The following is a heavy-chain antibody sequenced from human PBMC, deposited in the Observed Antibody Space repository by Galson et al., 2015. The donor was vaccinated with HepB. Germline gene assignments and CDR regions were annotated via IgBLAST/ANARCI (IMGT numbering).Heavy chain of an antibody. Sequence: SLRLSCAVSGFMLRDNYMSWVRQAPGKGLEWVANIKEVRSDTYYVDSVKGRFTISRDNAKNSLLMHMTILNAEDTAVYYCARYYWADSYYMDVWGKGTTVTASS. CDR3: ARYYWADSYYMDV. V-gene: IGHV3-7*01. CDR1: GFMLRDNY. J-gene: IGHJ6*03. D-gene: IGHD3-10*01. CDR2: IKEVRSDT.